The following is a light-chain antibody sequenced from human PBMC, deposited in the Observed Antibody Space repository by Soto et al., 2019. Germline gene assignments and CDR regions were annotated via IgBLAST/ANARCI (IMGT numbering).Light chain of an antibody. CDR2: DAS. Sequence: EIVLTQSPATLSLSPGERATLSCRASQSVSSYLAWYQQKPGQAPRLLIYDASNRATGIPARFSGSGSGTYFSFSISSLQSEDFAVYYCQHYTNWPLTFGGGTKVDIK. CDR3: QHYTNWPLT. CDR1: QSVSSY. V-gene: IGKV3-11*01. J-gene: IGKJ4*01.